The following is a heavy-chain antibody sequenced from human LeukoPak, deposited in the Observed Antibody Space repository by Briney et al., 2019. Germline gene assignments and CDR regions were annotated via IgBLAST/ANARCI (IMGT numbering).Heavy chain of an antibody. Sequence: GGSLRLSCAASEFTFGSLAMSWVRQAPGKGLEWVSYIRGGGAVTHYADSVKGRFTVSRDNPKGTLYLQMNSLRAEDTAVYYCAKCAQSYGNDAFDIWGQGTMVTVSS. CDR1: EFTFGSLA. V-gene: IGHV3-23*01. CDR3: AKCAQSYGNDAFDI. D-gene: IGHD3-16*01. CDR2: IRGGGAVT. J-gene: IGHJ3*02.